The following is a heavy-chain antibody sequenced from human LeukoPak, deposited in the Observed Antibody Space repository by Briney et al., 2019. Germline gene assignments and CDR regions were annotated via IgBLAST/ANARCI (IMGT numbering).Heavy chain of an antibody. CDR2: IKKDGSEE. J-gene: IGHJ6*04. V-gene: IGHV3-7*01. Sequence: GGSLRLSCVASGFTSSAFWMSWVRRPPGKGREWLANIKKDGSEEEYVDSVKGRFSIFRDNAKNSVYLQMNSLRAEDTAVYYCATLAGVVPGGLLLWGKGTTVIVSS. CDR3: ATLAGVVPGGLLL. CDR1: GFTSSAFW. D-gene: IGHD2-2*01.